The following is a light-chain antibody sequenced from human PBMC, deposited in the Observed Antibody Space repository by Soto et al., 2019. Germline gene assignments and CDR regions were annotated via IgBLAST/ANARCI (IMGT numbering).Light chain of an antibody. V-gene: IGKV1-5*03. J-gene: IGKJ1*01. Sequence: DIQMTQSPSTLSASLVCTFTITCRASRSISSWLAWYQQKPGIAPKLLIYKASTLQSGVPSRFRGSGYGTDFTLTISRLQPDDSATYYCQQYDVYSTFGQGTKVDI. CDR2: KAS. CDR3: QQYDVYST. CDR1: RSISSW.